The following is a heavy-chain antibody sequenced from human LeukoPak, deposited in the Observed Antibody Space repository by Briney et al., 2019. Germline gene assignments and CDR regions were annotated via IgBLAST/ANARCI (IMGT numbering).Heavy chain of an antibody. J-gene: IGHJ4*02. D-gene: IGHD2-8*01. CDR2: IYTSGST. CDR3: ARGAPGGYCTNGVCPTFFDY. V-gene: IGHV4-4*07. Sequence: SETLSLTCTVSGGSISSYYWSWIRQPAGKGLEWIGRIYTSGSTNYNPSLKSRVTMSVDTPTNHFSLKLSSVTPADPALYYWARGAPGGYCTNGVCPTFFDYWGQGTLVTVSS. CDR1: GGSISSYY.